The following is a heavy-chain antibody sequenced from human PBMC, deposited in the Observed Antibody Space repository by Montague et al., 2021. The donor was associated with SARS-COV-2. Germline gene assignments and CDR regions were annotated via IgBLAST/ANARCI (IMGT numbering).Heavy chain of an antibody. CDR3: ARSYYDILTAYYTPFDY. CDR2: XDWXSYK. J-gene: IGHJ4*02. V-gene: IGHV2-70*04. D-gene: IGHD3-9*01. Sequence: PALVTPTQTLTLTCTFSGFSLSTSGIRASWIRQPPGKALEWLARXDWXSYKFYSTSLKTRLTISKDTSKNQVVLTMTNMDPVDTATYYCARSYYDILTAYYTPFDYWGQGTLVTVSS. CDR1: GFSLSTSGIR.